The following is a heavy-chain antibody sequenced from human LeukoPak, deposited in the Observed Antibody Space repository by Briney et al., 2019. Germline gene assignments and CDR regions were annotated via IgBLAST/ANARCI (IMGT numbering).Heavy chain of an antibody. V-gene: IGHV4-30-2*01. J-gene: IGHJ3*02. CDR1: GGSISSGGYY. D-gene: IGHD3-22*01. CDR3: ARITMIVVVISDAFDI. Sequence: SETLSLTCTVSGGSISSGGYYWSWIRQPPGKGLEWIGYIYHSGSTYYNPSFKSRVTISVDRSKNQFSLKLSSVTAADTAVYYCARITMIVVVISDAFDIWGQGTMVTVSS. CDR2: IYHSGST.